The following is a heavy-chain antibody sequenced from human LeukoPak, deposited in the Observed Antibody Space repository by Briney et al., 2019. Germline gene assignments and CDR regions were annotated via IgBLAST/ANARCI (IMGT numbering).Heavy chain of an antibody. CDR2: ISPRRNT. Sequence: SETLSLTCAIYEGSLSGPLSGYYWSWVRQTPGTGLEWIGDISPRRNTDYNPTLKSRVTISLDTAKSQFSLKLSSVTAADTAVYYCAGGYGDYDFYITDYWGQGTLVTVSS. CDR3: AGGYGDYDFYITDY. CDR1: EGSLSGPLSGYY. J-gene: IGHJ4*02. V-gene: IGHV4-34*01. D-gene: IGHD4-17*01.